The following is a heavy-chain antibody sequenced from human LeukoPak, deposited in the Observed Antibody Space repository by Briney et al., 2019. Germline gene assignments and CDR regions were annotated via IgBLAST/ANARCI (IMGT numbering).Heavy chain of an antibody. J-gene: IGHJ4*02. CDR2: ISTYNGNT. D-gene: IGHD5-18*01. CDR1: GYTFTSHG. CDR3: ARPPRGYSFAYLY. V-gene: IGHV1-18*01. Sequence: GASVKVSCKASGYTFTSHGISWVRQAPGQGLEWMGWISTYNGNTNYAQKLQGRVTMTTDTSTSTAYMELRSLTYDDTAVYYCARPPRGYSFAYLYWGQGTLVTVSS.